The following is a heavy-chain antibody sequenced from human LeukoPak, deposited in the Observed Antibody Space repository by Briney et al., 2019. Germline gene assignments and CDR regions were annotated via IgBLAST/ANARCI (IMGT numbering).Heavy chain of an antibody. CDR2: IVPLLDTT. V-gene: IGHV1-69*10. CDR3: AKGHSSSSFDF. J-gene: IGHJ4*02. Sequence: SVKVSCKASGATLSSYPISWLRQAPGQGLEWMGGIVPLLDTTKYAQKFQGRVTITTDRSTGAVYMELASLRSDDTAVYYCAKGHSSSSFDFWGQGTLVTVSS. CDR1: GATLSSYP. D-gene: IGHD3-22*01.